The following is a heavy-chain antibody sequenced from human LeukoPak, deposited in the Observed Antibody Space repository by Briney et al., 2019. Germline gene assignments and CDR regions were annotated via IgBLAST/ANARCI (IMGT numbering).Heavy chain of an antibody. D-gene: IGHD2-2*01. V-gene: IGHV5-51*01. J-gene: IGHJ4*02. Sequence: GESLKISCKGFGYSFTSYWIGWVRQMPGKGLEWMGIIYPGDSDTRYSPSFQGQVTISADKSISTAYLQWSSLKASDTAMYYCARRLLGYCSSTSCSTFDYWGQGALVTVSS. CDR3: ARRLLGYCSSTSCSTFDY. CDR2: IYPGDSDT. CDR1: GYSFTSYW.